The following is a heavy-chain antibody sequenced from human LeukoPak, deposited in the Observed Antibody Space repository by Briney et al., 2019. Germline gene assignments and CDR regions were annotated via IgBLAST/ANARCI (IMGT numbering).Heavy chain of an antibody. D-gene: IGHD6-19*01. Sequence: PSETLSLTCTVSGGSISSYYWSWIRQPAGKGLEWIGRIYTSGSTNYNPSLKSRVTMSVDTSKNQFSLKLSSVTAADTAVYYCARDAAEEVADRTYYFDYWAREPWSPSPQ. CDR1: GGSISSYY. CDR3: ARDAAEEVADRTYYFDY. J-gene: IGHJ4*02. V-gene: IGHV4-4*07. CDR2: IYTSGST.